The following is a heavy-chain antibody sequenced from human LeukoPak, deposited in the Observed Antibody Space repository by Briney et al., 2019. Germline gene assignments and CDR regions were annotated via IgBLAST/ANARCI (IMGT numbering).Heavy chain of an antibody. CDR3: ARDPESSAFDL. CDR2: IKQDGSET. Sequence: GGSLRLSCAASGFTSSTYWMSWVRQTPEKGLEFVANIKQDGSETNYMDSLKGRSTISRDNARESLYLEINSLRADDTAVYYCARDPESSAFDLWGQGALVTVSS. J-gene: IGHJ4*02. V-gene: IGHV3-7*01. CDR1: GFTSSTYW. D-gene: IGHD5/OR15-5a*01.